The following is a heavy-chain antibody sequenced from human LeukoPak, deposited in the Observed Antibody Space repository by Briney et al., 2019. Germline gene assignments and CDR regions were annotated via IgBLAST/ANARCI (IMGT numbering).Heavy chain of an antibody. D-gene: IGHD3-16*02. CDR1: GGSFSDYY. CDR2: INHSGNT. Sequence: SETLSLTCAVYGGSFSDYYWSWIRQPPGKGLEWIGEINHSGNTNYNPSLKSRVTISVDTSKKQFSLNLRSVTAADTAVYYCACDYVWGSYRPLDAFDIWGQGTMVTVSS. J-gene: IGHJ3*02. CDR3: ACDYVWGSYRPLDAFDI. V-gene: IGHV4-34*01.